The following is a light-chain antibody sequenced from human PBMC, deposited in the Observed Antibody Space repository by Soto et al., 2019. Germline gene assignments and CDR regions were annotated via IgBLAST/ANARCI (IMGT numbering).Light chain of an antibody. J-gene: IGKJ1*01. V-gene: IGKV1-5*01. CDR2: DAS. Sequence: DIQMTQSPSTLSASVGDRVTITCRASQSISSWLAWYQQKPGKAPKLLIYDASSLESGVLSRFSGNGSGTEFTLTISSLQPDDFATYYCQPYNSYSTFGHGTKVEIK. CDR1: QSISSW. CDR3: QPYNSYST.